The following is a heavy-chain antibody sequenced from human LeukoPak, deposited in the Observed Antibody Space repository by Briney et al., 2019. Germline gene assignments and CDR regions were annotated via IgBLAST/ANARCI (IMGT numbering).Heavy chain of an antibody. CDR3: AKDLKPWFGDRLDY. CDR2: IRYDGSNK. CDR1: GFTFSTYG. J-gene: IGHJ4*02. D-gene: IGHD3-10*01. Sequence: GGSLRLSCAASGFTFSTYGMHWVRQAPGKGLEWVAFIRYDGSNKYHADSVKGRSTISRDNSKNTLYLQMNSLRAEDTAVYYCAKDLKPWFGDRLDYWGQGTLVTVSS. V-gene: IGHV3-30*02.